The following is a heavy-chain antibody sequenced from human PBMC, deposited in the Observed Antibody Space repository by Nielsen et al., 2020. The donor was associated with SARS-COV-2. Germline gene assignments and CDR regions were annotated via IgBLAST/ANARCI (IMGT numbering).Heavy chain of an antibody. CDR1: AGSFSGYY. CDR3: ARGSQGRITIFGVVIRRYYFDY. Sequence: SATLSLTCPVYAGSFSGYYWSWIRQPPGKVLEWFGEINHSVSTNYNPSLKSRVTISVDTSKNQFSLKLSSVTAADTAVYYCARGSQGRITIFGVVIRRYYFDYWGQGTLVTVSS. D-gene: IGHD3-3*01. V-gene: IGHV4-34*01. J-gene: IGHJ4*02. CDR2: INHSVST.